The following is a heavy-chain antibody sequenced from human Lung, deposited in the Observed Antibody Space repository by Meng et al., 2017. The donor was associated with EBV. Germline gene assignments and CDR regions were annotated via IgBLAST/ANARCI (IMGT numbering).Heavy chain of an antibody. CDR3: ASPLGILGIVDL. V-gene: IGHV4-39*01. CDR1: GGSISSSSYY. D-gene: IGHD7-27*01. J-gene: IGHJ2*01. CDR2: IYYSGST. Sequence: QPQLQAAGGGVVEPSETLSLTCSVSGGSISSSSYYWGWIRQPPGKGLEWIGSIYYSGSTYYNPSLKSRVTISVDTSKNQFSLKLSSVTAADTAVYYCASPLGILGIVDLWGRGTLVTVSS.